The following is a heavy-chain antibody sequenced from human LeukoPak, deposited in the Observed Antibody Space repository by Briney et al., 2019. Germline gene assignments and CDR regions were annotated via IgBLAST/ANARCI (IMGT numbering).Heavy chain of an antibody. CDR3: ARDRDWNHVDY. Sequence: GGSLRLSCAASGFTFSSYEMNWVRQAPGKGLEWVSSIRSSSSYIYYADSVKGRFTISRDNAKNSLYLQMNSLRAEDTAVYYCARDRDWNHVDYWGQGTLVTVSS. CDR1: GFTFSSYE. D-gene: IGHD1-1*01. V-gene: IGHV3-21*06. CDR2: IRSSSSYI. J-gene: IGHJ4*02.